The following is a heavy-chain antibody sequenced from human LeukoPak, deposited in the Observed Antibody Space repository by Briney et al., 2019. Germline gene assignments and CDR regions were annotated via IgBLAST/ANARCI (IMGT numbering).Heavy chain of an antibody. CDR1: GGSFSGYY. CDR3: ARRKLRCLEWLPVPFDY. J-gene: IGHJ4*02. Sequence: PSETLSLTCAVYGGSFSGYYWSWIRQPPGKGLEWIGEINHSGSTNYNPSLKSRVTISVDTSKNQFSLKLSSVTAADTAVYYCARRKLRCLEWLPVPFDYWGQGTLVTVSS. CDR2: INHSGST. D-gene: IGHD3-3*01. V-gene: IGHV4-34*01.